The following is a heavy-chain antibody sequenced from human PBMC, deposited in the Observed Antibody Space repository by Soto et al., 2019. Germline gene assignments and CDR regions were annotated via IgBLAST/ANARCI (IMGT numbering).Heavy chain of an antibody. CDR2: ISYDGDDK. V-gene: IGHV3-30-3*01. CDR3: ARGRDTYAYLPLWPVDY. Sequence: GGSLRLSCVASGFSFSSHAMHWVRQAPGKGLEWMAVISYDGDDKYYADSVKGRFTISRDTSTNTLYLQMNSLTVEDTAVYYCARGRDTYAYLPLWPVDYWGQGTLVTVSS. D-gene: IGHD5-18*01. CDR1: GFSFSSHA. J-gene: IGHJ4*02.